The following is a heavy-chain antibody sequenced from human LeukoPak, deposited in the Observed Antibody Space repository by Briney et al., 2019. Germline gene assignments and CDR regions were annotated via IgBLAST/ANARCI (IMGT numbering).Heavy chain of an antibody. CDR1: GFSFSSYT. J-gene: IGHJ4*02. CDR2: ICGSGGTT. D-gene: IGHD6-19*01. Sequence: GGSLRLSCAASGFSFSSYTMSWVRQAPGKGLEWVSAICGSGGTTYYADSVKGRFTISRDNSKKTLYLQMSSLRAEDTAIYYCAKDRVPDKGWSLDYWGQGILVTVSS. V-gene: IGHV3-23*01. CDR3: AKDRVPDKGWSLDY.